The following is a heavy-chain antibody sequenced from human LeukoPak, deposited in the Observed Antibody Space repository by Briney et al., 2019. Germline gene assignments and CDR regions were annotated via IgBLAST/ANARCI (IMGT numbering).Heavy chain of an antibody. CDR2: IKSKTDGGTT. CDR1: EFTFSNAW. J-gene: IGHJ4*02. V-gene: IGHV3-15*01. D-gene: IGHD3-3*01. Sequence: GGSLRLSCAASEFTFSNAWMSWVRQAPGKGLEWVGRIKSKTDGGTTDYAAPVKGRFTISRDDSKNTLYLQMNSLKTEDTAVYYCTTDVDYDFWSGYYKSIRLDYWGQGTLVTVSS. CDR3: TTDVDYDFWSGYYKSIRLDY.